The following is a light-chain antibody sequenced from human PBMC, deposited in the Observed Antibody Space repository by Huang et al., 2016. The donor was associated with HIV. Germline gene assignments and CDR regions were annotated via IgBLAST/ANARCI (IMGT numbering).Light chain of an antibody. CDR2: GAS. CDR3: QQYNNWPIT. CDR1: PSVSSN. J-gene: IGKJ5*01. V-gene: IGKV3-15*01. Sequence: EIVMTQSPATLSVSPGERVTLSCRASPSVSSNLAWYQQQPGQAPSLLIYGASTRGTGIPARFSGSGSGTEFTLTISSLQSEDFAVYYCQQYNNWPITFGQGTRLEIK.